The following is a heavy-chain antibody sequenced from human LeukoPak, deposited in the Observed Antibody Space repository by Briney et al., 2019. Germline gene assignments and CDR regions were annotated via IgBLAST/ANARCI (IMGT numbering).Heavy chain of an antibody. Sequence: GGSLRLSCAASGFTFSSYGMHWVRQAPGKGLGWVAVIWYDGSNKYYADSVKGRFTISRDNSKNTLYLQMNSLRAEDTAVYYCARDGDPGDFWTPYGMDVWGQGTTVTVSS. V-gene: IGHV3-33*01. CDR2: IWYDGSNK. CDR1: GFTFSSYG. CDR3: ARDGDPGDFWTPYGMDV. D-gene: IGHD3-3*01. J-gene: IGHJ6*02.